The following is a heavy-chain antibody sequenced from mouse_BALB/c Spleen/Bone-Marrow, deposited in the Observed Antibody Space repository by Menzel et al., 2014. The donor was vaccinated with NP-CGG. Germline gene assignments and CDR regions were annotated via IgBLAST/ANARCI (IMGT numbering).Heavy chain of an antibody. J-gene: IGHJ1*01. D-gene: IGHD1-1*01. CDR3: AREDGLWHFDV. CDR2: ILPGSGST. Sequence: QVQLQQPGAELMKPGASVKISCKATGYTFSSYWIERVKQRPGHGLEWIGEILPGSGSTNYNEKFKGKATFTADTSSNTAYMQLSSLTSEDSAVYYCAREDGLWHFDVWGAGTTVTVSS. V-gene: IGHV1-9*01. CDR1: GYTFSSYW.